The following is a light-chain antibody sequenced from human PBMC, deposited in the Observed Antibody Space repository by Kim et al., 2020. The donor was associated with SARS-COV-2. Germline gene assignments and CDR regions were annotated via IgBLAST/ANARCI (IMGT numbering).Light chain of an antibody. V-gene: IGLV2-14*03. J-gene: IGLJ3*02. CDR3: SSYTSSSTWV. CDR2: DVS. CDR1: SSDVGGYNY. Sequence: GQAITISCNGSSSDVGGYNYVSWYQQHPGKAPKLMIYDVSNRPSGVSNRFSGSKSGNTASLTISGLQAEDEADYYCSSYTSSSTWVFGGGTKLTVL.